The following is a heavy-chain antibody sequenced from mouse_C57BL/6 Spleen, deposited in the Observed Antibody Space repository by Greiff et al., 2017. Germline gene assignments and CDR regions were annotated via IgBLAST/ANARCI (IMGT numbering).Heavy chain of an antibody. Sequence: VQLQESGPELVKPGASVKISCKASGYAFSSSWMNWVKQRPGKGLEWIGRISPGDGDTNYNGKFKGKATLTADKSSSTAYMQLSSLTSEDSAVYFCAREDGNYVNYFDYWGQGTTLTVSS. CDR2: ISPGDGDT. D-gene: IGHD2-1*01. CDR3: AREDGNYVNYFDY. J-gene: IGHJ2*01. V-gene: IGHV1-82*01. CDR1: GYAFSSSW.